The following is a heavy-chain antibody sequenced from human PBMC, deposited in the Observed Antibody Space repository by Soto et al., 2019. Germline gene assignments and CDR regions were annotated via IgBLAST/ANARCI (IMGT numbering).Heavy chain of an antibody. D-gene: IGHD1-1*01. V-gene: IGHV1-18*01. CDR2: ISAHNGNT. J-gene: IGHJ4*02. CDR1: GYTFTSYG. Sequence: QVHLVQSGAEVKKPGASVKVSWKASGYTFTSYGITWVRQAPGQGLEWMGWISAHNGNTDYAQKLQGRVIVTRDTSTSTAYMALRSLRSDDTAVYYCARGRYGDYWGQGALVTVSS. CDR3: ARGRYGDY.